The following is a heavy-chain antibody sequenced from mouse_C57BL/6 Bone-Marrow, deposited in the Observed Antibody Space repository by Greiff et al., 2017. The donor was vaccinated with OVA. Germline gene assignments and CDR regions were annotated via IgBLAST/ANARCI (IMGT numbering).Heavy chain of an antibody. V-gene: IGHV5-17*01. CDR1: GFTFSDYG. CDR3: ARGRLTGIAY. J-gene: IGHJ3*01. D-gene: IGHD4-1*01. CDR2: ISSGSSTI. Sequence: EVHLVESGGGLVKPGGSLKLSCAASGFTFSDYGMHWVRQAPEKGLEWVAYISSGSSTIYYADTVKGRFTISRDNAKNTLFLQMTSLRSEDTAMYYCARGRLTGIAYWGQGTLVTVSA.